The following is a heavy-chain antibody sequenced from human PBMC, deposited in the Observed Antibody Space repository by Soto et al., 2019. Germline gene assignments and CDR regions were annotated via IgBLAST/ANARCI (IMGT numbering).Heavy chain of an antibody. Sequence: SVKVSCKASGGTFSSYAISWVRQAPGQGLEWMGGIIPIFGTANYAQKFQGRVTITADESTSTAYMELSSLRSEDTAVYYCARSHYNFWSGYYGPHYGMDVWGQGTTVTVSS. V-gene: IGHV1-69*13. D-gene: IGHD3-3*01. CDR3: ARSHYNFWSGYYGPHYGMDV. CDR1: GGTFSSYA. J-gene: IGHJ6*02. CDR2: IIPIFGTA.